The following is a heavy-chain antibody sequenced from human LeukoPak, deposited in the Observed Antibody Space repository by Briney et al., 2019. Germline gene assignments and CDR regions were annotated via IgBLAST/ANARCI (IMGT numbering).Heavy chain of an antibody. CDR3: AGYCSGGSCFAEYFQH. Sequence: GGSLRLSCVASGFTFSDYYMSWIRQAPGKGLEWVSYISSSGSTIYYADSVKSKFTISTDKAKNSLYLQMNSLRAEDTAVYYCAGYCSGGSCFAEYFQHWSQGTLVTVSS. V-gene: IGHV3-11*01. D-gene: IGHD2-15*01. J-gene: IGHJ1*01. CDR1: GFTFSDYY. CDR2: ISSSGSTI.